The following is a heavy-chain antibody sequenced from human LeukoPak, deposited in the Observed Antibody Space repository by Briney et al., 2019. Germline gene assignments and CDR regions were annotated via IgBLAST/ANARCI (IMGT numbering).Heavy chain of an antibody. D-gene: IGHD6-13*01. CDR2: IYWDDDK. CDR3: AHSRNIEAAGPLTFDY. J-gene: IGHJ4*02. CDR1: GLSLSTSGVG. Sequence: SGPTLVKPTQTLTLTCTFSGLSLSTSGVGVGWIRQPPGKALEWLALIYWDDDKRYSPSLKSSLTITKDTSKNQVVLRMTNMDPVDTATYYCAHSRNIEAAGPLTFDYWGQGTLVTVSS. V-gene: IGHV2-5*02.